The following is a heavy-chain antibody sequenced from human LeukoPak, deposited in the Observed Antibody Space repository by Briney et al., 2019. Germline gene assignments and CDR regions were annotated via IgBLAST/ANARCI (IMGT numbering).Heavy chain of an antibody. CDR1: GFALNSNS. D-gene: IGHD3-10*01. Sequence: GGSLRLSCAASGFALNSNSMHWVRKAPGKGLEWVSYISSSSSTIYYADPVKGRFSISRDNAKNSLYLQMNSLRAEDTAVYYCARVSHYGSGWFDPWGQGTLVTVSS. CDR2: ISSSSSTI. V-gene: IGHV3-48*01. CDR3: ARVSHYGSGWFDP. J-gene: IGHJ5*02.